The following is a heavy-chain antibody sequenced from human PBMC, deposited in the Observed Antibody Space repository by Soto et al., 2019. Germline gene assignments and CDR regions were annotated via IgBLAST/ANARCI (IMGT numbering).Heavy chain of an antibody. V-gene: IGHV3-23*01. Sequence: EVQLLESGGDLVQPGGSLRLSCAASGFTFSNYAMHWVRQAPGKGLEWVSSISGSGASTYYAASVKGRFTISRDNSKETRYLQMNSLGAEDTAIYYCAKDMYKDLLTGYCDHWGQGTLVTVSS. CDR1: GFTFSNYA. D-gene: IGHD3-9*01. CDR2: ISGSGAST. J-gene: IGHJ4*02. CDR3: AKDMYKDLLTGYCDH.